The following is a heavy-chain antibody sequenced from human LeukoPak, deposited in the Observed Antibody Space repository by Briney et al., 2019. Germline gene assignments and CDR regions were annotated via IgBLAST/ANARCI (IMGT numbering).Heavy chain of an antibody. CDR1: GGSFSGYY. V-gene: IGHV4-34*01. CDR3: AMAGFVNDCLSGYYRGNWFDP. J-gene: IGHJ5*02. Sequence: SETLSLTCAVYGGSFSGYYWSWIRHPPGKGREWIGEINHSGSTNYHPSLKSRVTISVDTSKNQFSLKVSSVTAAGPAVYYCAMAGFVNDCLSGYYRGNWFDPWGQGTLVTVSS. D-gene: IGHD3-3*01. CDR2: INHSGST.